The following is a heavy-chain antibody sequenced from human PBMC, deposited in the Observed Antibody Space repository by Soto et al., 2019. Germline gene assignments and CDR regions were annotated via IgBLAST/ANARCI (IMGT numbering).Heavy chain of an antibody. Sequence: SQTLSLTCAISGDSVSSNSAAWNWIRQSPSRGLEWLGRTYYRSKWYNDYAVSVKSRITINPDTSKNQFSLKLSSVTAADTAVYYCATRGAYYFDYWGQGTLVTVSS. CDR3: ATRGAYYFDY. V-gene: IGHV6-1*01. CDR1: GDSVSSNSAA. D-gene: IGHD3-10*01. J-gene: IGHJ4*02. CDR2: TYYRSKWYN.